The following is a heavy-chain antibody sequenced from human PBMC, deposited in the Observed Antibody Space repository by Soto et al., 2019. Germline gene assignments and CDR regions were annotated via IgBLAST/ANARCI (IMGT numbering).Heavy chain of an antibody. V-gene: IGHV1-69*01. CDR3: ATGGYLYPYYYYYGMDV. D-gene: IGHD5-18*01. Sequence: QVQLVQSGAEVKKPGSSVKVSCKASGGTFSSYAISWVRQAPGQGLEWMGGIIPIFGTANYAQKFQGRVTITADESTSTAYMELSSLRSEDTAVYYCATGGYLYPYYYYYGMDVWGQGTTVTVSS. CDR2: IIPIFGTA. J-gene: IGHJ6*02. CDR1: GGTFSSYA.